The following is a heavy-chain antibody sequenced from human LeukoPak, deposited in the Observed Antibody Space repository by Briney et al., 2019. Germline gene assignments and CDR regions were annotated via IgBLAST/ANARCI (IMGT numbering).Heavy chain of an antibody. CDR1: GASISSSGYY. J-gene: IGHJ4*02. V-gene: IGHV4-39*02. D-gene: IGHD3-3*01. CDR2: FYYSGYT. CDR3: VREGPIRFLEQIDY. Sequence: SETLSLTCTVYGASISSSGYYWGWIRQPPGKGLDWIGSFYYSGYTYYNPSLKSRVTISVDTSKNQFSLRLSSVTAADTALYYCVREGPIRFLEQIDYWGQGTLVTVSS.